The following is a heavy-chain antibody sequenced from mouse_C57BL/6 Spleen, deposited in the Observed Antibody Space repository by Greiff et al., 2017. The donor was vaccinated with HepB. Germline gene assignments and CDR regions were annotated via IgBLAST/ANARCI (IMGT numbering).Heavy chain of an antibody. J-gene: IGHJ3*01. CDR2: ISDGGSYT. V-gene: IGHV5-4*01. CDR1: GFTFSSYA. CDR3: AREAY. Sequence: EVRVVESGGGLVKPGGSLKLSCAASGFTFSSYAMSWVRQTPEKRLEWVATISDGGSYTYYPDNGKGRFTNARDNAKNNLYLQMSHLKSEDTAMYYCAREAYWGQGTLVTVSA.